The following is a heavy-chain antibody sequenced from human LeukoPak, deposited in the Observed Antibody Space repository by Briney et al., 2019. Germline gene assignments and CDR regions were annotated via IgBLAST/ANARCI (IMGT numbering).Heavy chain of an antibody. D-gene: IGHD6-13*01. CDR3: ARWAYSSSWYGVRYFVY. J-gene: IGHJ4*01. Sequence: PSETLSLTCAVYGGSFSGYYWSWIRQPPGKGLEWIGEINHSGSTNYNPSLKSRVTISVDTSKNQLSLKLSSVTAADTAVYYRARWAYSSSWYGVRYFVYWGHGTLVTASS. CDR1: GGSFSGYY. V-gene: IGHV4-34*01. CDR2: INHSGST.